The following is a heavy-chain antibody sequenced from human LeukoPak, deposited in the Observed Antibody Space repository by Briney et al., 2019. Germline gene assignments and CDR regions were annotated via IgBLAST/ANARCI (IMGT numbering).Heavy chain of an antibody. CDR2: IYYSGST. V-gene: IGHV4-59*01. Sequence: KPSETLSLTCTASGGSISSYYWSWIRQPPGKGLEWIGYIYYSGSTNYNPSLKSRVTISVDTSKNQFSLKLSSVTAADTAVYYCARSGVIIRGWFDPWGQGTLVTVSS. D-gene: IGHD3-10*01. CDR1: GGSISSYY. CDR3: ARSGVIIRGWFDP. J-gene: IGHJ5*02.